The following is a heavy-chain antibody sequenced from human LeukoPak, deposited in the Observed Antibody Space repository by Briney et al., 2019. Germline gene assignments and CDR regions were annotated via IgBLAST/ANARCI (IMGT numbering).Heavy chain of an antibody. J-gene: IGHJ3*01. CDR1: GFSLSGSW. D-gene: IGHD2/OR15-2a*01. CDR2: SKYDGSTK. Sequence: GGSLRLSCDASGFSLSGSWMHWVRQAPGKGLMWVSQSKYDGSTKSYAASVRGRFTISRDNAKNTLYLHMDSLRAEDTAVYYCARSDYFHNWGQGTMVVVSA. CDR3: ARSDYFHN. V-gene: IGHV3-74*01.